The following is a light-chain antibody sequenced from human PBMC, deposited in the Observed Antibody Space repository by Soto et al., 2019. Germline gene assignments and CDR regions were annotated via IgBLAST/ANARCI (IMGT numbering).Light chain of an antibody. V-gene: IGKV3-20*01. J-gene: IGKJ1*01. CDR3: QQYATSPPRT. Sequence: EIVLTQSPGTLSLSLGERATLSCRASQSVSNNFLAWYQQKPGQAPRLLIYGASSRVTGIPDRFSGSGSGTDFTLTISRLETEDFGVYYCQQYATSPPRTFGQGTKVDIK. CDR1: QSVSNNF. CDR2: GAS.